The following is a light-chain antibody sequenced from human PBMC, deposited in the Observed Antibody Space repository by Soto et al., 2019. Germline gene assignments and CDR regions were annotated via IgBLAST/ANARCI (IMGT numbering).Light chain of an antibody. CDR3: CSHAGTYIYV. CDR2: DVS. V-gene: IGLV2-11*01. Sequence: QTALTQPRSVSGSPGQSVTISCTGTSSDVGGYNYVSWYQQHPGKAPKLMIYDVSKRPSGVPDRFSGFKSGNTASLTISGLQAEGEADYSCCSHAGTYIYVFGSGTKVTVL. J-gene: IGLJ1*01. CDR1: SSDVGGYNY.